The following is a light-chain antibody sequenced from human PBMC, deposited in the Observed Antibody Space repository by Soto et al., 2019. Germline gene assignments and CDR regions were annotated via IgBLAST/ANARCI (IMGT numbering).Light chain of an antibody. J-gene: IGKJ3*01. CDR3: QQYDNLPAFT. CDR1: QDISNY. Sequence: DIQMTQSPSSLSASVGDRVTITCQASQDISNYLNWYQQKPGKAPKLLIYDASNLETGVPSRFSGSGCGTDFTFTISSLQHEDIATYYCQQYDNLPAFTFGPGTKVDIK. CDR2: DAS. V-gene: IGKV1-33*01.